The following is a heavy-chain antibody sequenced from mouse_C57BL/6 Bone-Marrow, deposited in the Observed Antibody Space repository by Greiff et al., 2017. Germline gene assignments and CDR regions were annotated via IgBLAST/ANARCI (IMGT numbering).Heavy chain of an antibody. Sequence: VQLQQSGPELVKPGASVKISCKASGYSFTGYVMNWVKQSNGQSLEWIGRINPYNGDTFYNQKFKGKATLTADKSSSTAHMELRSLTSEDFAVYYCARDRPYDLDYWGQGTTLTVSS. D-gene: IGHD1-1*01. V-gene: IGHV1-37*01. CDR3: ARDRPYDLDY. CDR2: INPYNGDT. CDR1: GYSFTGYV. J-gene: IGHJ2*01.